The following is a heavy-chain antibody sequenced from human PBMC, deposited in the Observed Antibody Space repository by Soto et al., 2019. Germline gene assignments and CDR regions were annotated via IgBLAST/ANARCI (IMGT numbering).Heavy chain of an antibody. Sequence: GESLKISCKGSGYSFTSYWIGWVRQMPGKGLEWMGIIYPGDSDTRYSPSFQGQVTISADKSISTAYLQWSSLKASDTAMYYCARPPNYDFWSGYYESGMDVWGQGTPVTVSS. CDR3: ARPPNYDFWSGYYESGMDV. D-gene: IGHD3-3*01. CDR1: GYSFTSYW. V-gene: IGHV5-51*01. J-gene: IGHJ6*02. CDR2: IYPGDSDT.